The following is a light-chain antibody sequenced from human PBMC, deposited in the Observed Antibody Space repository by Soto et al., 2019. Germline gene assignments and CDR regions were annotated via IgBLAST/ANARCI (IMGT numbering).Light chain of an antibody. CDR3: QQLNTYPLT. J-gene: IGKJ4*01. CDR1: QGISSY. CDR2: AAS. Sequence: DLQLTQSPSFLSASIGKRVTITCRASQGISSYLAWYQQKPGKAPKLLIYAASTLHSGVPSRFSGSESGTEFTLTISSLQPEDFATYYCQQLNTYPLTFGGGTKVEIK. V-gene: IGKV1-9*01.